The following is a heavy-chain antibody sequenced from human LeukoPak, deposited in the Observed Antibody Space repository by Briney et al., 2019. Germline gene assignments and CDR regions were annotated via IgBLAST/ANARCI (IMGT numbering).Heavy chain of an antibody. D-gene: IGHD1-26*01. CDR1: GGTFSSYA. V-gene: IGHV1-69*04. J-gene: IGHJ4*02. Sequence: SVKVSCKASGGTFSSYAISWVRQAPGQGLEWMGRIIPILGIANYAQKFQGRVTITADKSTSTAYMELSSLRSEDTAVYYCSLVGATTSRVGDYWGQGTLVTVSS. CDR2: IIPILGIA. CDR3: SLVGATTSRVGDY.